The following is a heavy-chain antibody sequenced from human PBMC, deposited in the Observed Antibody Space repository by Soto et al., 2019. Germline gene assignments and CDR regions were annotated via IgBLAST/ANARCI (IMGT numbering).Heavy chain of an antibody. CDR1: GGSFSAYY. J-gene: IGHJ3*02. Sequence: SETLSLTCAVYGGSFSAYYWSWIRQTPGKGLEWIGEINHSGNTNYNPSLKSRVTISIDTSKNQFSLKLSSVTAADTAIYYCAHKPSSTSWSNAFDIWGQGTMVT. D-gene: IGHD2-2*01. V-gene: IGHV4-34*01. CDR3: AHKPSSTSWSNAFDI. CDR2: INHSGNT.